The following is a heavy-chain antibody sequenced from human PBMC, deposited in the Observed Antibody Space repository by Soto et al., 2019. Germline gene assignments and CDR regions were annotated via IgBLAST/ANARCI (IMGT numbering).Heavy chain of an antibody. CDR2: IRSKAYGGTT. Sequence: PGETLRLSCTASGFTFGEYAISWSRESPGKGLEWVGFIRSKAYGGTTEYAASVKGRFTISRDDSKSIAYLQMNSLKTEDTAVYYCTRGRSYDYIWGSYRYLDYWGQGT. CDR3: TRGRSYDYIWGSYRYLDY. J-gene: IGHJ4*02. CDR1: GFTFGEYA. V-gene: IGHV3-49*03. D-gene: IGHD3-16*02.